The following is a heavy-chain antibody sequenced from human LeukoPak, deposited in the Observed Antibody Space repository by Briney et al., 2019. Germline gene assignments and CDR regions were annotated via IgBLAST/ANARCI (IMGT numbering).Heavy chain of an antibody. D-gene: IGHD4-23*01. CDR1: GGSISSISSNNYH. V-gene: IGHV4-39*02. CDR3: AREMGVVTAHGIDV. J-gene: IGHJ6*02. Sequence: SETLSLTCIVSGGSISSISSNNYHWGWIRQPPGKGLEWIGSIYYSGCTYYNSSLKSRVTISVDTSKNQFSLKLSSVTAADTALYYCAREMGVVTAHGIDVWGQGTTVTVSS. CDR2: IYYSGCT.